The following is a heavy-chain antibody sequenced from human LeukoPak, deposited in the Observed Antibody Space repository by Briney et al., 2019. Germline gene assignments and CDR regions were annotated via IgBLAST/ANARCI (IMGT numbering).Heavy chain of an antibody. Sequence: SETLSLTCTVSGYSISSGYYWGWIRQPPGKGLEGIGSIYHSGSTYCNPSLKSRVTISVDTSKNQFSLKLSSVTAADTAVYYCAAVHTGWSGYTYYFDYWGQGTLVTVSS. CDR3: AAVHTGWSGYTYYFDY. D-gene: IGHD3-3*01. CDR2: IYHSGST. V-gene: IGHV4-38-2*02. CDR1: GYSISSGYY. J-gene: IGHJ4*02.